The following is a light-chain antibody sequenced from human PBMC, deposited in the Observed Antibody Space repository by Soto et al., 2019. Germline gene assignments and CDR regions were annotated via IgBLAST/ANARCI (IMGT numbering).Light chain of an antibody. J-gene: IGKJ1*01. V-gene: IGKV3-15*01. CDR3: QQYNNWPPDRT. CDR1: QSVGSN. Sequence: EIVMTQSPATLSVSPGERATLSCRASQSVGSNLAWYQQKPGQAPRLLIYGASTRATGIPARFNGSGSGTEFTLTISSLQSEDFEIYFCQQYNNWPPDRTFGQGTKVEIK. CDR2: GAS.